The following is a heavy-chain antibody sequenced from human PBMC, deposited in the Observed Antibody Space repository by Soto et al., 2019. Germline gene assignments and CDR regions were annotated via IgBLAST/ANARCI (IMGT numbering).Heavy chain of an antibody. V-gene: IGHV1-18*01. Sequence: ASVKVSCKASGYTFTSYGISLVRQAPGQGLEWMGIISPYSGSTNYAQKLQGRVTMTTDTSTSTVYMELSSLRSEDTAVYYCARGLVGATRLFFRYWGQGTLVTVSS. D-gene: IGHD1-26*01. CDR3: ARGLVGATRLFFRY. CDR1: GYTFTSYG. CDR2: ISPYSGST. J-gene: IGHJ4*02.